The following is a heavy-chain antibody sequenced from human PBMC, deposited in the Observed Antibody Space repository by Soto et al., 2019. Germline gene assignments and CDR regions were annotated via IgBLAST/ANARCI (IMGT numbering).Heavy chain of an antibody. CDR1: GGSISSSSYY. D-gene: IGHD3-10*01. Sequence: QLQLQESGPGLVKPSETLSLTCTVSGGSISSSSYYWGWIRQPPGKGLEWIGSIYYSGSTYYNPSLKSRVTRSVDTSKNQCSLKLSSVTAADTAVYYCARQPRGDYYGSGSYQSLWFDPWGQGTLVTVSS. CDR3: ARQPRGDYYGSGSYQSLWFDP. J-gene: IGHJ5*02. CDR2: IYYSGST. V-gene: IGHV4-39*01.